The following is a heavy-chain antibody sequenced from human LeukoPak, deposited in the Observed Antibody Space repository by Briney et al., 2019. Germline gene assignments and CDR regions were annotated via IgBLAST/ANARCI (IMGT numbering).Heavy chain of an antibody. V-gene: IGHV1-69*04. J-gene: IGHJ4*02. Sequence: GSSVKVSCKASGGAFSSYTISWVRQAPGQGLEWMGRIIPILGIANYAQKFQGRVTITADKSTSTAYMELSSLRSEDTAVYYCARDSYYDSSGLFDYWGQGTLVTVSS. D-gene: IGHD3-22*01. CDR1: GGAFSSYT. CDR3: ARDSYYDSSGLFDY. CDR2: IIPILGIA.